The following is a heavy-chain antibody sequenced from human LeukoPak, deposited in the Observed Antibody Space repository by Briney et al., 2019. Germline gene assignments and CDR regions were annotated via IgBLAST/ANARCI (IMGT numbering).Heavy chain of an antibody. J-gene: IGHJ4*02. CDR3: AKVGLRLGGDY. CDR1: GFTFSSYA. D-gene: IGHD3-16*01. Sequence: GGSLRLSCAASGFTFSSYAMSWVRQAPGEGLVWVSTISGSSGSTYYADSVKGRFTISRDNSKNTLYLQMNSLRAEDTAVYYWAKVGLRLGGDYWGQGTLVTVSS. CDR2: ISGSSGST. V-gene: IGHV3-23*01.